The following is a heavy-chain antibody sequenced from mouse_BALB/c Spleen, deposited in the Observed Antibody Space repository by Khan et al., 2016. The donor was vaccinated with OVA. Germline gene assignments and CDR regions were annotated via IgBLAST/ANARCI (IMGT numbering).Heavy chain of an antibody. Sequence: EVELVESGGDLVKPGGSLKLSCAASGFTFSSYGMPWVRQTPDKRLEWVATISSDGSYTYYPDSVKGRFTISRDNVKNTLYLHMSSLKSEDTAMYYCASHLTGSFAYWGQGTLVTVSA. CDR1: GFTFSSYG. J-gene: IGHJ3*01. D-gene: IGHD4-1*01. CDR2: ISSDGSYT. CDR3: ASHLTGSFAY. V-gene: IGHV5-6*01.